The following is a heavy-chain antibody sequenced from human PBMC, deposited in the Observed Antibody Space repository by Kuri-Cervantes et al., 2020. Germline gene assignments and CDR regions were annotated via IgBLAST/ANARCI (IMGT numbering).Heavy chain of an antibody. CDR3: ARGRGYYGSGSYGGNYYYYGMDV. J-gene: IGHJ6*02. CDR1: GFTFSSYA. D-gene: IGHD3-10*01. CDR2: ISSSSSYI. Sequence: GESLKISCAASGFTFSSYAMSWVRQAPGKGLEWVSSISSSSSYIYYADSVKGRFTISRDNAKNSLYLQMNSLRAEDTAVYYCARGRGYYGSGSYGGNYYYYGMDVWGQGTTVTVSS. V-gene: IGHV3-21*01.